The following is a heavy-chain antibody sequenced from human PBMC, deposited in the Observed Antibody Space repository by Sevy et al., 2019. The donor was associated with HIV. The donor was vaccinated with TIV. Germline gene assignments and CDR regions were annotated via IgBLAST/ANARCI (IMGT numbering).Heavy chain of an antibody. V-gene: IGHV3-13*01. CDR3: ARGGSDAFDF. CDR2: IGTAGDT. D-gene: IGHD3-10*01. J-gene: IGHJ3*01. CDR1: GFNLRTYD. Sequence: GGSLRLSCAASGFNLRTYDMHWVRQAPGKGLEWVSAIGTAGDTSYPASVKGRFTISRENARNSLRLQMNNLGVGDTAMYFCARGGSDAFDFWGRGAMVTVSS.